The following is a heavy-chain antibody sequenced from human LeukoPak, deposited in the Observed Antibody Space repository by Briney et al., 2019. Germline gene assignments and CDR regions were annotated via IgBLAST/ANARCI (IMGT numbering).Heavy chain of an antibody. V-gene: IGHV4-34*01. CDR1: GGSFSGYY. Sequence: SETLSLTCAVYGGSFSGYYWSWIRQPPGKGLEWIGEINHSGSTNYNPSLKSRVTISVDTSKNQFSLKLSSVTAADAAVYYCARDAGPDAFHLWGQGTKVTVSS. CDR3: ARDAGPDAFHL. J-gene: IGHJ3*01. CDR2: INHSGST.